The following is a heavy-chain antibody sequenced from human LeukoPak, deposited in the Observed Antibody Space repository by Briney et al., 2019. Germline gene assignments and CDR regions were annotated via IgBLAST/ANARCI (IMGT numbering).Heavy chain of an antibody. V-gene: IGHV4-61*01. CDR1: GGSISSSSYY. CDR3: ARLSSGYYDAFDI. Sequence: SETLSLTCTVSGGSISSSSYYWSWIRQPPGNGLEWIGYIYYSGSTNYNPSLKSRVTISIDTSKNQFSLKLSSVTAADTAVYYCARLSSGYYDAFDIWGQGTMVTVSS. D-gene: IGHD3-22*01. CDR2: IYYSGST. J-gene: IGHJ3*02.